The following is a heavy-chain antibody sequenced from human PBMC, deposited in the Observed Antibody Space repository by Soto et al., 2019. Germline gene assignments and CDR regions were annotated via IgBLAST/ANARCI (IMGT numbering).Heavy chain of an antibody. CDR3: VRTTYFADSSGYTRCFAY. D-gene: IGHD3-22*01. CDR1: RFTLSDHY. V-gene: IGHV3-72*01. CDR2: SRDKAQGYST. Sequence: WVSLRLPCAGSRFTLSDHYIDWVRQAPGKGLQWIGRSRDKAQGYSTEYTASVKGRFTTSSDASKNSVYLQMNSLKTEDTAAYYCVRTTYFADSSGYTRCFAYWGQGTLVTVAS. J-gene: IGHJ4*02.